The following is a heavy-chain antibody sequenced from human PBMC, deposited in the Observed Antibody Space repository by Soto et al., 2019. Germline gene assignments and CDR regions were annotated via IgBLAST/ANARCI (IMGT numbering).Heavy chain of an antibody. J-gene: IGHJ5*02. CDR2: ISGSDART. Sequence: GGSLRLSCAASGFTFSSAAMNWVRQAPGKGLEWVSIISGSDARTYYADSVKGRFAISRDNSKNTLYLGMNSLRAEDTAVYYCAKSLNINWKNWFDPWGQGTLVTVSS. D-gene: IGHD1-1*01. CDR1: GFTFSSAA. V-gene: IGHV3-23*01. CDR3: AKSLNINWKNWFDP.